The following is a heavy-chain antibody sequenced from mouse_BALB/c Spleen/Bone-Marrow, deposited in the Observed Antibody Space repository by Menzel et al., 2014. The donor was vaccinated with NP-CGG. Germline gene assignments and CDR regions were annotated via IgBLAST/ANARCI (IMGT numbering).Heavy chain of an antibody. CDR1: GFDFSRYW. CDR3: ARLGNYGWFAY. V-gene: IGHV4-1*02. J-gene: IGHJ3*01. Sequence: EVKVEESGGGLVQPGGSLKLSCAASGFDFSRYWMSWARQAPGKGPEWIGEINPDSSTINYTPSLKDKFIISRDNAKNTLYLQMSKVRSEDTALYYCARLGNYGWFAYWGQGTLVTVSA. D-gene: IGHD2-1*01. CDR2: INPDSSTI.